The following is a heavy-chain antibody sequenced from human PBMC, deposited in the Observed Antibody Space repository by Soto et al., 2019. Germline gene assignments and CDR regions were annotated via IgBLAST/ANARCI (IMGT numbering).Heavy chain of an antibody. CDR2: ISAYNGNT. D-gene: IGHD3-22*01. V-gene: IGHV1-18*01. Sequence: ASVKVSCKASGYTFTSYGISWVRQAPGQGLEWMGWISAYNGNTNYAQKLQGRVTMTTDTSTSTAYMELRSLRSDDTAVYYCAARRYYDSSGYPNRIYFDYWGQGTLVTVSS. J-gene: IGHJ4*02. CDR1: GYTFTSYG. CDR3: AARRYYDSSGYPNRIYFDY.